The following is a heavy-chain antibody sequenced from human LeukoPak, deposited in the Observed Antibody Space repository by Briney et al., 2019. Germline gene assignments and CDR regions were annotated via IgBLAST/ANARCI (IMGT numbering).Heavy chain of an antibody. CDR3: ARGPNYPSPSPFDY. J-gene: IGHJ4*02. Sequence: TPSETLSLTCTVSGGSISSGSYYWSWIRQPAGKGLEWIGRIYTSGSTNYNPSLKSRVTISVDTSKNQFSLKLSSVTAADTAVYYCARGPNYPSPSPFDYWGQGTLVTVSS. V-gene: IGHV4-61*02. CDR2: IYTSGST. D-gene: IGHD5-24*01. CDR1: GGSISSGSYY.